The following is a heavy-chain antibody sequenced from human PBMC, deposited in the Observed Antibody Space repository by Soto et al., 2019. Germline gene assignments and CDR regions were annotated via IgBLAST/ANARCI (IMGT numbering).Heavy chain of an antibody. CDR1: GFTFSSYW. V-gene: IGHV3-74*01. CDR3: ARGGLTGTTPYGMDV. D-gene: IGHD1-7*01. J-gene: IGHJ6*02. Sequence: GGSLRLSCAASGFTFSSYWMHWVRQAPGKGLVWVSRINSDGSSTSYADSVKGRFTISRDNAKNTLYLQMNSLRAEDTAVYYCARGGLTGTTPYGMDVWGQGTTVTVAS. CDR2: INSDGSST.